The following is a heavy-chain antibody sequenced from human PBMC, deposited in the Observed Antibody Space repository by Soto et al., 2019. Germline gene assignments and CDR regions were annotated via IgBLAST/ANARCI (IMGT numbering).Heavy chain of an antibody. J-gene: IGHJ6*02. D-gene: IGHD1-26*01. V-gene: IGHV3-33*03. Sequence: GGSLRLSCAASRFTFSNYGMHWVRQAPDKGLEWVAFIWTDGSDKYYADSVKGRFTISRDNSKSTLYLQTNSLRAEDTAVYYCGKGRSYYYYYGVDVWGQGTTVTVSS. CDR2: IWTDGSDK. CDR1: RFTFSNYG. CDR3: GKGRSYYYYYGVDV.